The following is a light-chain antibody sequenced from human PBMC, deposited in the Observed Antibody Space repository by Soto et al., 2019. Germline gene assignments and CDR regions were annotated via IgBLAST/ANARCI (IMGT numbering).Light chain of an antibody. J-gene: IGKJ1*01. CDR3: QQYGSAPRT. Sequence: IVLAQSPGTLSLSPGERATLSCRASQNVRSFLAWYQQKAGQAPRLLIFGASSRATGIPERFSGSGSGTDFTLTISRLEPEDFAVYFCQQYGSAPRTFGQGTK. CDR1: QNVRSF. V-gene: IGKV3-20*01. CDR2: GAS.